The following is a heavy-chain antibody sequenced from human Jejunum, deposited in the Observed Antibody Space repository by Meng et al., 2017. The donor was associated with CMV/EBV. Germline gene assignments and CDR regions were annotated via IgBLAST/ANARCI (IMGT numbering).Heavy chain of an antibody. CDR3: ARLYYDSRSYFFDY. CDR2: LYSGGST. CDR1: GFTFSRCG. D-gene: IGHD3-3*01. Sequence: GKLVGWGGGVVRPGGSLRLSCAASGFTFSRCGMHWVRQAPGKGLEWVSVLYSGGSTYYAGSVKGRFTISRDISKNTLYLQMNSLRTEDTAVYYCARLYYDSRSYFFDYWGQGTLVTVSS. J-gene: IGHJ4*02. V-gene: IGHV3-NL1*01.